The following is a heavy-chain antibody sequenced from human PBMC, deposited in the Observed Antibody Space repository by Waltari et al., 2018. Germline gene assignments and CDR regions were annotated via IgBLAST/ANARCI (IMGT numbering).Heavy chain of an antibody. Sequence: EVQLVESGGGLVQPGGSLRLSCAASGFTFSSYWMSWVRQAPGKGLEWVANIKQDGSGKYYVDSVKGRFTISRDNAKNSLYLQMNSLRAEDTAVYYCARDLSYYDILTGYSTHAFDIWGQGTMVTVSS. V-gene: IGHV3-7*01. J-gene: IGHJ3*02. D-gene: IGHD3-9*01. CDR2: IKQDGSGK. CDR3: ARDLSYYDILTGYSTHAFDI. CDR1: GFTFSSYW.